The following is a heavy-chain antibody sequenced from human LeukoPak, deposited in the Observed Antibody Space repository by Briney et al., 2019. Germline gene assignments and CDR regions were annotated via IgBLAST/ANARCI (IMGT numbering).Heavy chain of an antibody. CDR2: ISSSSSYI. D-gene: IGHD2-15*01. J-gene: IGHJ6*02. CDR1: GFTFSSYS. CDR3: AREIYCSGGSCYSSYYYGMDV. Sequence: GGSLRLSCAASGFTFSSYSMNWVRQAPGKGLEWVSSISSSSSYIYYAGSVKGRFTISRDNAKNSLYLQMNSLRAEDTAVYYCAREIYCSGGSCYSSYYYGMDVWGQGTTVTVSS. V-gene: IGHV3-21*01.